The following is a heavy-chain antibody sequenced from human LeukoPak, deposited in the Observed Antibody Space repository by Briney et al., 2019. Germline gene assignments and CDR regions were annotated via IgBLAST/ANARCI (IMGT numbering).Heavy chain of an antibody. CDR3: AKDRGQWLVLYGMDV. CDR1: GFTFGSYG. Sequence: GGSLRPSCAASGFTFGSYGMHWVRQAPGKGLEWVAVISYDGSNKYYADSVKGRFTISRDNSKNTLYLQMNSLRAEDTAVYYCAKDRGQWLVLYGMDVWGQGTTVTVSS. J-gene: IGHJ6*02. V-gene: IGHV3-30*18. CDR2: ISYDGSNK. D-gene: IGHD6-19*01.